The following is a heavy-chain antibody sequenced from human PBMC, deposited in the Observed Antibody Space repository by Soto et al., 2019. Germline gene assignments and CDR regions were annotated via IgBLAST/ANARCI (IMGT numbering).Heavy chain of an antibody. CDR3: ARDQSGLWSGSFNYYYGMDV. J-gene: IGHJ6*02. CDR1: GGSISSYY. D-gene: IGHD3-3*01. V-gene: IGHV4-59*01. Sequence: SETLSLTCTVSGGSISSYYWSWIRQPPGKGLEWIGYIYYSGSTNYNPSLKSRVTISVDTSKNQFSLKLSSVTAADTAVYYCARDQSGLWSGSFNYYYGMDVWGQGTTVTVSS. CDR2: IYYSGST.